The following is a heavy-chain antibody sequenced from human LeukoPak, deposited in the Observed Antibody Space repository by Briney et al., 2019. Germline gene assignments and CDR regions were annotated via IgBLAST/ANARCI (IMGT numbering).Heavy chain of an antibody. CDR2: INPNSGGT. J-gene: IGHJ4*02. V-gene: IGHV1-2*02. CDR3: ASFSYCGGDCQGSKQYFDY. D-gene: IGHD2-21*02. Sequence: ASVKVSCKASGYTFTGYYMHWVRQAPGQGLEWMGWINPNSGGTNYAQKFQGRVTMTRDTSISTAYMELSRLRSDDTAVYYCASFSYCGGDCQGSKQYFDYWGRGTLVTVSS. CDR1: GYTFTGYY.